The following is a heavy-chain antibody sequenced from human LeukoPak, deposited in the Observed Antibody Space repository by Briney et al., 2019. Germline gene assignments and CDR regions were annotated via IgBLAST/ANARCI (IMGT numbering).Heavy chain of an antibody. Sequence: SETLSLTSAVSGYSISSGYYWGWIRQPPGKGLEWIGSIYHSGSTYYNPSLKSRVTISVDTSKNQFSLKLSSVTAADTAVYYCARLRYSYGYYFDYWGQGTLVTVSS. D-gene: IGHD5-18*01. J-gene: IGHJ4*02. CDR2: IYHSGST. V-gene: IGHV4-38-2*01. CDR3: ARLRYSYGYYFDY. CDR1: GYSISSGYY.